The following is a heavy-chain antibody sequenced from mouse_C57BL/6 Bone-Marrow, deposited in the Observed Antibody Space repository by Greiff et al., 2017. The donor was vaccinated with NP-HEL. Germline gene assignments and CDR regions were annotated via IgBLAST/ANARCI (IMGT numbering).Heavy chain of an antibody. D-gene: IGHD1-1*01. J-gene: IGHJ4*01. CDR2: IDPENGDT. Sequence: VQLQQSGAELVRPGASVKLSCTASGFNFKDDYMHWVKQRPEQGLEWIGWIDPENGDTEYDSKFQGKATITADKYSNTAYLQLSSLTSEDTAVSYCYTGGCSPSAMYYWGQGTSVTVSS. CDR3: YTGGCSPSAMYY. V-gene: IGHV14-4*01. CDR1: GFNFKDDY.